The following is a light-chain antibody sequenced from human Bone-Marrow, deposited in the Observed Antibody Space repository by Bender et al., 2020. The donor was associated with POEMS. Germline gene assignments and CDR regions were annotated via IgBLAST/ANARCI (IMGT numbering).Light chain of an antibody. V-gene: IGLV2-23*02. CDR3: CSYAGSRTWV. CDR1: SSDVGTYNL. CDR2: EVS. J-gene: IGLJ3*02. Sequence: QSALTQPASVSGSPGQSITISCTGTSSDVGTYNLVSWYQQHPDKVPKLLIYEVSKRPSGISHRFSGSKSGNTASLTISGLQAEDEADYYCCSYAGSRTWVFGGGTKLTIL.